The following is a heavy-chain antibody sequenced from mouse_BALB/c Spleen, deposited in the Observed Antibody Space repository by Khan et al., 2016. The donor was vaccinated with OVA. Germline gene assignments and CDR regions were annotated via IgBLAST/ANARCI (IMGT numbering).Heavy chain of an antibody. J-gene: IGHJ4*01. CDR2: IDPSDSET. V-gene: IGHV1-69*02. Sequence: QVQLQQPGAELVKPGAPVKLSCKASGYTFTSYWMNWVKQRPGRGLEWIGRIDPSDSETHYNQKFKDKATLTVDKSSSTAYIQLSSLTSEDSAVYYCAIPYYYAMDYWGQGTSVPVSS. CDR1: GYTFTSYW. CDR3: AIPYYYAMDY.